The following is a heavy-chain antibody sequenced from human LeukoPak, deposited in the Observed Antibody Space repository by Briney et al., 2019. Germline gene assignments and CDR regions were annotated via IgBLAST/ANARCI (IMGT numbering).Heavy chain of an antibody. CDR3: AKGPWLVPNAEHFQH. CDR1: GFTFTSHG. Sequence: GRSLRLSCAASGFTFTSHGMHWVRQAPGKGLEWVAVISYDGSNKYYGDSVNGRSTISRDNSKNTLYLQMNSLRAEDTAVYYCAKGPWLVPNAEHFQHWGQGTLVTVSS. D-gene: IGHD6-19*01. J-gene: IGHJ1*01. CDR2: ISYDGSNK. V-gene: IGHV3-30*18.